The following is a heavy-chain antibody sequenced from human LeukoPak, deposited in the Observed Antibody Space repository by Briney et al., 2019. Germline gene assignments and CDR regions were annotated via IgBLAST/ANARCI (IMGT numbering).Heavy chain of an antibody. CDR2: ISSSSSYI. Sequence: GGSLRLSCAAPGFTFSSYSINWVRQAPGKGLEWVSSISSSSSYIYYADSVKGRFTISRDNAKNSLYLQMNSLRAEDTAVYYCARAVDTAMSRMVTPYYFDYWGQGTLVTVSS. V-gene: IGHV3-21*01. J-gene: IGHJ4*02. D-gene: IGHD5-18*01. CDR3: ARAVDTAMSRMVTPYYFDY. CDR1: GFTFSSYS.